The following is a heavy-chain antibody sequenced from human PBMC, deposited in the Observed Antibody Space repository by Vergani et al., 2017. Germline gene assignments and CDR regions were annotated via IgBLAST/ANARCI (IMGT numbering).Heavy chain of an antibody. CDR1: GYTFTGYY. D-gene: IGHD2-15*01. J-gene: IGHJ4*02. CDR2: INPNSGGT. Sequence: QVQLVQSGAEVKKPGASVKVSCKASGYTFTGYYMHWVRQAPGQGLEWMGWINPNSGGTNYAQKFQGRVTMTRDTSISTAYMELSRLRSDDTAVYYCARALVAATELHPYYYDYWGQGTLVTVSS. CDR3: ARALVAATELHPYYYDY. V-gene: IGHV1-2*02.